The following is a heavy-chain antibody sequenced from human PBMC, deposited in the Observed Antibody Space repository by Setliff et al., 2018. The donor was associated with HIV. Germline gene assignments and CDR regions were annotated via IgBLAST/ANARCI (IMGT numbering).Heavy chain of an antibody. CDR1: GYTFSRYG. CDR3: ARAYYHDSSGYQGFDY. Sequence: ASVKVSCKTSGYTFSRYGFSWVRQAPGQGLEWMGWISAYNLNTNYAQKFQGRVTMTTDTSASTGYMELRSLRSDDTAVYYCARAYYHDSSGYQGFDYWGQGTLVTGS. J-gene: IGHJ4*02. CDR2: ISAYNLNT. D-gene: IGHD3-22*01. V-gene: IGHV1-18*01.